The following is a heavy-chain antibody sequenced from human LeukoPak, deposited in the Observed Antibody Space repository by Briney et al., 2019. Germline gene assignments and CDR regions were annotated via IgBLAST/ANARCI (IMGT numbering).Heavy chain of an antibody. J-gene: IGHJ4*02. CDR2: IYYSGST. CDR3: ARDTHRAAGMGFDY. V-gene: IGHV4-31*03. Sequence: PSQTLSLTCTVSGGSISSGGYYWSWIRQHPGKGLEWIGYIYYSGSTYYNPSLKSRVTISVDTSKNQFSLKLSSVTAADTAVYYWARDTHRAAGMGFDYWGQGTLVTVSS. CDR1: GGSISSGGYY. D-gene: IGHD6-13*01.